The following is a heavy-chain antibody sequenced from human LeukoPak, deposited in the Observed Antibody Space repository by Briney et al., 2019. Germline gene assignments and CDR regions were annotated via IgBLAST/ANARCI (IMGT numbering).Heavy chain of an antibody. CDR1: GFTFSSYW. V-gene: IGHV3-7*03. J-gene: IGHJ4*02. CDR3: ARRGVVVGAMVDY. D-gene: IGHD2-15*01. Sequence: GGSLRLSCAISGFTFSSYWMSWVRQAPGKGLEWVANIKQDGSEKYYVDSVKGRFTISRDNAKNSLYLQMNSLRAEDTAMYYCARRGVVVGAMVDYWGQGTLVTVSS. CDR2: IKQDGSEK.